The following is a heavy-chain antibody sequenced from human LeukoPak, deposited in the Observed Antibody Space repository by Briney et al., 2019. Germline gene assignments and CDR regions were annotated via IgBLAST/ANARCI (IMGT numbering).Heavy chain of an antibody. J-gene: IGHJ4*02. D-gene: IGHD5-24*01. CDR3: ARARGWLQHHIDY. CDR1: GGSFSGYY. V-gene: IGHV4-34*01. Sequence: PSETLSLTCAVYGGSFSGYYWSWIRQPPGKGLEWIGEINHSGRTNYNPSLKSRVTISVDTSKNQFSLKLSSVTAADTAVYYCARARGWLQHHIDYWGQGTLVTVSS. CDR2: INHSGRT.